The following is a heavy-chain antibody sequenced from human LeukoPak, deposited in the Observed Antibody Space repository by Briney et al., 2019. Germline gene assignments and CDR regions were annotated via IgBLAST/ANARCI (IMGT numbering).Heavy chain of an antibody. V-gene: IGHV3-48*01. CDR3: ARVRIADDY. Sequence: GGSLRLSCAASGFTFSSYSMNWVRQAPGKGLEWVSYISSNSSTIYYADSVKGRFTISRDNAKNSLYLQMNSLRAEDTAVYYCARVRIADDYWGQGTLVTVSS. J-gene: IGHJ4*02. CDR2: ISSNSSTI. CDR1: GFTFSSYS.